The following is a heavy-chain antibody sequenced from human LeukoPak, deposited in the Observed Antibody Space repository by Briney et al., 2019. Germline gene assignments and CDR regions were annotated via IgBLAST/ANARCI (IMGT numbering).Heavy chain of an antibody. Sequence: GASVKVSCKASGGTFSSYAISWVRQAPGQGLEWMGGIIPIFGTANYAQKFQGRVTITADESTSTAYMELSSLRSEDTAVYYCARHKSPPPTATYYYYGMDVWGQGTTVTVSS. D-gene: IGHD5-24*01. CDR2: IIPIFGTA. V-gene: IGHV1-69*13. CDR3: ARHKSPPPTATYYYYGMDV. J-gene: IGHJ6*02. CDR1: GGTFSSYA.